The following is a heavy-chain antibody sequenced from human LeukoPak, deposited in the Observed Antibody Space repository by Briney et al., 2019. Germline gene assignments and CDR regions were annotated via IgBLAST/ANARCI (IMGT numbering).Heavy chain of an antibody. V-gene: IGHV4-59*01. J-gene: IGHJ4*02. CDR3: ARGIAAAGPPLDY. D-gene: IGHD6-13*01. Sequence: SETLSLTCTVSGGSISSYYWSWIRQPPGKGLGWIGYIYYSGSTNYNPSLKSRVTISVDTSKNQFSLKLSSVTAADTAVYYCARGIAAAGPPLDYWGQGTLVTVSS. CDR2: IYYSGST. CDR1: GGSISSYY.